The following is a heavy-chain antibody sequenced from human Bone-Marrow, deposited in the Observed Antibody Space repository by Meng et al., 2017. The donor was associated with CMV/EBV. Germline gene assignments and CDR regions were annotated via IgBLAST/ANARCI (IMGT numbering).Heavy chain of an antibody. Sequence: GSLRLSCAVYGGSFSGYYWSWIRQPPGKGLEWIGYIYYSGSTNYNPSLKSRVTISVDTSKNQFSLKLSSVTAADTAVYYCARGTNKYDSSGYFVDYWGQGTLVTVSS. V-gene: IGHV4-59*01. D-gene: IGHD3-22*01. CDR1: GGSFSGYY. J-gene: IGHJ4*02. CDR3: ARGTNKYDSSGYFVDY. CDR2: IYYSGST.